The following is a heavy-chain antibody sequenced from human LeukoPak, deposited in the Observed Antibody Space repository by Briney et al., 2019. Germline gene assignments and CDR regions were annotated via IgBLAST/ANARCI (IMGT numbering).Heavy chain of an antibody. D-gene: IGHD5-18*01. J-gene: IGHJ4*02. CDR1: GFIVSSNY. V-gene: IGHV3-66*01. CDR2: IYGSSRT. Sequence: PTGGSLRLSCAGSGFIVSSNYMSWVRQAAGKGLEWVSVIYGSSRTYYADSVKGRFTISRDNSKNTVYLQMDSLRAEDTAVYYCARDRADGYNYGDYFDNWGQGTLVTVSS. CDR3: ARDRADGYNYGDYFDN.